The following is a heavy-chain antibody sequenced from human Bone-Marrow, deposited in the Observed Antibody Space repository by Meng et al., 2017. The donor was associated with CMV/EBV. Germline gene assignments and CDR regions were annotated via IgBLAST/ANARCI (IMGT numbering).Heavy chain of an antibody. Sequence: SETLSLTCTVSGGSISSDYWCWIRQPPGKGLEWIAYIHNSGRTNYTPSLKSRVTLSVDTSKNQFSLKLSSVTAADTAVYYCARHQGGSTSRFNFDYGGQGTLVTVSS. D-gene: IGHD2-2*01. V-gene: IGHV4-59*08. CDR2: IHNSGRT. CDR3: ARHQGGSTSRFNFDY. CDR1: GGSISSDY. J-gene: IGHJ4*02.